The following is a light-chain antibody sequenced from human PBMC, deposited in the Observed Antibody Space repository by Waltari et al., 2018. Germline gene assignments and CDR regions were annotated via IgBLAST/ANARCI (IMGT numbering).Light chain of an antibody. CDR1: SSDVGAYKY. CDR2: DVS. Sequence: QSALSQPASVSGSSGQSITISCTGTSSDVGAYKYVSWYQHHPGRAPKLILFDVSELPSGISNRFSGSKSGNTASLTISGLQTEDEADYYCSSYTSTTTLVFGGGTKVTVL. CDR3: SSYTSTTTLV. J-gene: IGLJ2*01. V-gene: IGLV2-14*03.